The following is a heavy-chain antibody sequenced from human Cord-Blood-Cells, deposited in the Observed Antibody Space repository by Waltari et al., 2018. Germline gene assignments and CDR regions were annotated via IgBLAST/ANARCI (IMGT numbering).Heavy chain of an antibody. V-gene: IGHV1-24*01. J-gene: IGHJ5*02. CDR1: GYTLTELS. D-gene: IGHD4-17*01. Sequence: QVQLVQSGAEVKNPGASVKVSCKVSGYTLTELSMHWVRQAPGKWLEWMGGVDPEDGETSYAQKFQRRVTMTEDTSTDTAYMELSSLRYEETAVYYSATADYGDNWFDPWGQGTLVTVSS. CDR3: ATADYGDNWFDP. CDR2: VDPEDGET.